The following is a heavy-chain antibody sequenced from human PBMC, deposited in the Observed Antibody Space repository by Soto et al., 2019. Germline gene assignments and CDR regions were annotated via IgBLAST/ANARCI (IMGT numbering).Heavy chain of an antibody. Sequence: PSETLSLTCAVSGGSISSGGYSWSWIRQPPGKGLEWIGYIYHSGSTYYNPSLKSRVTISVDRSKNQFSLKLSSVTAADTAVYYCARGEDIVLVLDPWGQGTLVTVSS. CDR2: IYHSGST. CDR3: ARGEDIVLVLDP. J-gene: IGHJ5*02. CDR1: GGSISSGGYS. D-gene: IGHD2-2*01. V-gene: IGHV4-30-2*01.